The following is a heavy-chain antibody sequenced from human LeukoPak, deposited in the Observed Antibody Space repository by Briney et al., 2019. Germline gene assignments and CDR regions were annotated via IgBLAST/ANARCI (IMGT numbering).Heavy chain of an antibody. Sequence: GGSLRLSCAAPGLRFSNYAMTWVRQAPGRGQEWVSSIDGDGRGTRYADSVKGRFTISRDNSKNTLYLQMTNLRAEDTALYYCTKDPNGNYIGAFDAWGQGALVTVSS. CDR1: GLRFSNYA. V-gene: IGHV3-23*01. CDR3: TKDPNGNYIGAFDA. D-gene: IGHD3-22*01. CDR2: IDGDGRGT. J-gene: IGHJ5*02.